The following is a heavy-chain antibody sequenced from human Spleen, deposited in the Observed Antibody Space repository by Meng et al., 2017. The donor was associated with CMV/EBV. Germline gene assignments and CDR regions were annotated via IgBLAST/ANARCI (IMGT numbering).Heavy chain of an antibody. CDR2: INHSGST. D-gene: IGHD3-3*01. J-gene: IGHJ4*02. CDR1: GGSFSGYY. CDR3: ARGSTIFGVVILSSVFLSAYFDY. V-gene: IGHV4-34*01. Sequence: SETLSLTCAVYGGSFSGYYWSWIRQPPGKGLEWIGEINHSGSTNYNPSLKSRVTISVDTSKNQFSLKLSSVTAADTAVYYCARGSTIFGVVILSSVFLSAYFDYWGQGTLVTVSS.